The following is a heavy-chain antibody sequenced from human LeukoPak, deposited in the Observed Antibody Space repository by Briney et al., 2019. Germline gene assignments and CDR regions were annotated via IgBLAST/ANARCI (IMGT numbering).Heavy chain of an antibody. Sequence: SETLSLTCTVFGGSISSYYWSWIRQPPGKGLEWIGYIYYSGSTNYNPSLKSRVTISVDPSKNQFSLKVISVTAADAAVYYCAREGTYDILTGYSTSFDSFDIWGQGKMVTVSS. D-gene: IGHD3-9*01. CDR1: GGSISSYY. J-gene: IGHJ3*02. CDR2: IYYSGST. V-gene: IGHV4-59*01. CDR3: AREGTYDILTGYSTSFDSFDI.